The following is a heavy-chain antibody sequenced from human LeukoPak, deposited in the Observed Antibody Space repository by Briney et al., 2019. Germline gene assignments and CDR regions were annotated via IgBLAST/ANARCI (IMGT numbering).Heavy chain of an antibody. CDR3: ARRGVDTAIHFDY. CDR2: IYPGDSDT. D-gene: IGHD5-18*01. Sequence: GESLKISCKGSGYIFTNYWIGWVRQMPGKGLEWMGIIYPGDSDTRYSPSFQGQVTISADKSISTAYLQWSSLKASDTAMYYCARRGVDTAIHFDYWGQGTLVTVSS. J-gene: IGHJ4*02. V-gene: IGHV5-51*01. CDR1: GYIFTNYW.